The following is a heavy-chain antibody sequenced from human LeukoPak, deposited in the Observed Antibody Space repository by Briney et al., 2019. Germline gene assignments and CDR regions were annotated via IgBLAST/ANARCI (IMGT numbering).Heavy chain of an antibody. CDR2: IYTSGST. CDR1: GGSISSYY. V-gene: IGHV4-4*07. D-gene: IGHD6-13*01. J-gene: IGHJ4*02. Sequence: PSETLSLTCTVSGGSISSYYWSWIRQPAGKGLEWIWRIYTSGSTNYNPSLKSRVTMSVDTSKNQFSLKLSSVTAADTAVYYCARDLFSSSWYLLQWGQGTLVTVSS. CDR3: ARDLFSSSWYLLQ.